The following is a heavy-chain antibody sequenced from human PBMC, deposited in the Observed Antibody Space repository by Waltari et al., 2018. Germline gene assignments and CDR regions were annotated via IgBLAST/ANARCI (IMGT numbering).Heavy chain of an antibody. Sequence: EVQLLESGGGLLQPGGSLRLSCAAPGFTFSCYAMSWVRQAPGKGVEWVSAISGSGGSKYYADSVKGRFTISRDNSKNTLYLQMNSLRAEDTAVYYCAKGVGATIYYYYMDVWGKGTTVTVSS. CDR3: AKGVGATIYYYYMDV. V-gene: IGHV3-23*01. J-gene: IGHJ6*03. CDR2: ISGSGGSK. D-gene: IGHD1-26*01. CDR1: GFTFSCYA.